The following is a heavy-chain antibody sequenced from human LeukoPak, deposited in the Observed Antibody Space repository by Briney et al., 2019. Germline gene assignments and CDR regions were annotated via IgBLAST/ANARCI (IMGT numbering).Heavy chain of an antibody. CDR3: ARGLRRLCSSTSCYAYYFDY. CDR1: GFTISSYN. CDR2: ISSSSSTI. D-gene: IGHD2-2*01. V-gene: IGHV3-48*04. Sequence: AGTLCLSCAASGFTISSYNRNWVRQAPGKGLEWISYISSSSSTIYYAYSVRGRFTISRDNAKNSLYMQMNRLRAEDTAVYYCARGLRRLCSSTSCYAYYFDYWGQGTLVTVSS. J-gene: IGHJ4*02.